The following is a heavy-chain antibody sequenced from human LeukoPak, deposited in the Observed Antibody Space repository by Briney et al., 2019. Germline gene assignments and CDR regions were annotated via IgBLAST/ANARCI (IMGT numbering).Heavy chain of an antibody. CDR2: MWYDGSNK. V-gene: IGHV3-33*01. CDR3: AREDTALVIAY. Sequence: GGSLRLSCAASGFTFSSYGMHWVRQAPGKGLEWVAIMWYDGSNKYYTDSVKGRFTISRDNSKNTLYLQMNSLRVEDTAVYYCAREDTALVIAYWGQGTLVPVSS. J-gene: IGHJ4*02. CDR1: GFTFSSYG. D-gene: IGHD5-18*01.